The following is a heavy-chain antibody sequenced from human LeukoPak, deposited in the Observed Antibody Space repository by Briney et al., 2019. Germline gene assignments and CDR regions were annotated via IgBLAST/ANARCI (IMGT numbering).Heavy chain of an antibody. D-gene: IGHD7-27*01. V-gene: IGHV1-2*06. Sequence: GASVKVSCKAFGYTFTGYFIHWVRQAPGQGLEWMGRINPNSGDTNYEQTFQGRVTMTRDTSISTVYMDLSRPTSDDTAVYYCARDLSSTSNWELDYWGQGTPVTVSS. CDR3: ARDLSSTSNWELDY. CDR2: INPNSGDT. J-gene: IGHJ4*02. CDR1: GYTFTGYF.